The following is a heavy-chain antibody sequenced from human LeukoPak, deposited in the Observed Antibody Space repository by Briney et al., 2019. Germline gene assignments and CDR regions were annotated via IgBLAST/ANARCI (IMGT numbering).Heavy chain of an antibody. V-gene: IGHV4-30-2*01. J-gene: IGHJ5*02. CDR2: IYHSGST. CDR1: GGSLSSGGYY. CDR3: ARGAAADLFGP. D-gene: IGHD6-13*01. Sequence: PSQTLSLTCTVSGGSLSSGGYYWGWIRQPPGRGLEWIGYIYHSGSTYYNPSLKSRVTISVDRSKNQFSLKLSSVTAADTAVYYCARGAAADLFGPWGQGTLVTVSS.